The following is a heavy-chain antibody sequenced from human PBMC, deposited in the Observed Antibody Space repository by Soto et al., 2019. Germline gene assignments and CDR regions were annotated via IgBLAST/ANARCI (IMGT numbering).Heavy chain of an antibody. D-gene: IGHD3-10*01. CDR3: TRQRLLWGPFDY. V-gene: IGHV3-73*01. J-gene: IGHJ4*02. CDR1: WSTFSAST. CDR2: VRSKANTYAT. Sequence: GGSLRLSCTDSWSTFSASTIHWVRQASGKGLEWIGRVRSKANTYATAYGASMKGKFTISRDDSENTAFLQMNSLKAEDTAVYFCTRQRLLWGPFDYWGQGTPVTVSS.